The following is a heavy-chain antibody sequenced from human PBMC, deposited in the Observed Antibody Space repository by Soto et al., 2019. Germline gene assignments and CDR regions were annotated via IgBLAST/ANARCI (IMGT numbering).Heavy chain of an antibody. V-gene: IGHV3-53*01. D-gene: IGHD3-10*01. CDR3: ATPPGGGGY. Sequence: EVQLVESGGGLIQPGGSLRLSCAVSGFTVSNNYMSWVRQAPGKGLEGVSVIYSGGYTAYGDSVKGRFTISRDNSKNTLFPQKKAPGPDHPAVYSGATPPGGGGYWGQGTLVTVSS. CDR1: GFTVSNNY. J-gene: IGHJ4*02. CDR2: IYSGGYT.